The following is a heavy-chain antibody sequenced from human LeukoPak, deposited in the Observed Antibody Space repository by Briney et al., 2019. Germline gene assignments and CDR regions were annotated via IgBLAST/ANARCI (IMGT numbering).Heavy chain of an antibody. CDR1: GFSVSSNY. Sequence: GGFLRLSCAASGFSVSSNYMNWIRQAPGKGLEWVSVIYSGGSTYYSDSVKGRFTISRDNSKNTLYLQMNSLRVEDTAVYYCAREPGIYSLEPYFDYWGQGTLVAVSS. CDR2: IYSGGST. V-gene: IGHV3-53*01. CDR3: AREPGIYSLEPYFDY. D-gene: IGHD5-12*01. J-gene: IGHJ4*02.